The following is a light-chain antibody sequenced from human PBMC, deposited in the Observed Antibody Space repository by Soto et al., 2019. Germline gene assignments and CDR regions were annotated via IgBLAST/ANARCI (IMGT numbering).Light chain of an antibody. Sequence: EIVLTQSPGTLSLSPGERGTLSCRASQSVSSNYLAWYQQKPGQAPRLLIYSAFSRATGIPARFSGSGSGTDFTLTISRLETEDFAVYYCQYYGSSPWTFGQGTKVEIK. CDR1: QSVSSNY. J-gene: IGKJ1*01. CDR3: QYYGSSPWT. V-gene: IGKV3-20*01. CDR2: SAF.